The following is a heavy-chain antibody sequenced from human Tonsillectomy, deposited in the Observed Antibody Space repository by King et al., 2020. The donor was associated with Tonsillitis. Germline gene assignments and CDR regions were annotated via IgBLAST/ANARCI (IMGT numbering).Heavy chain of an antibody. Sequence: VQLVESGGGLVQPGGSLRLSCAASGFTFSSYAMSWVRQAPGKGLEWVSAISGSGGSTYYADSVKGRFTISRDNSKNTLYLQMNSLRAEDTAVYYCAKLTGYYYGSGSYGLFQHWGQGTLVTVSS. V-gene: IGHV3-23*04. D-gene: IGHD3-10*01. CDR3: AKLTGYYYGSGSYGLFQH. CDR2: ISGSGGST. CDR1: GFTFSSYA. J-gene: IGHJ1*01.